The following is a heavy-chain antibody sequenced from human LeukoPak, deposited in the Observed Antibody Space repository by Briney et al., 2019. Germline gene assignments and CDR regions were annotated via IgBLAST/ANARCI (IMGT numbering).Heavy chain of an antibody. CDR1: GGSFSGYY. J-gene: IGHJ4*02. CDR3: ARDPITMVRGYRSGFDY. D-gene: IGHD3-10*01. V-gene: IGHV4-34*01. Sequence: SGTLSLTCAVYGGSFSGYYWSWLRQPPRKGLEWIGEINHSGSTNYNPSLKSRVTVSVDTSKNQFSLKLSSVTAADTAVYYCARDPITMVRGYRSGFDYWGQGTLVTVSS. CDR2: INHSGST.